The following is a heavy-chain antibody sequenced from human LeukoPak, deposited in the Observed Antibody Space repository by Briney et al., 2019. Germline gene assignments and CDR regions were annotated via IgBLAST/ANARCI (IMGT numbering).Heavy chain of an antibody. D-gene: IGHD2-2*01. J-gene: IGHJ4*02. CDR3: ARHQGYCSSTSCYVVN. CDR2: IYPGDSDT. Sequence: GESLKISCKGSGYTFTSYWIGWVRQMPGKGLEWMGIIYPGDSDTRYSPSFRSQVTISADESINTAYLQWSSLKASDTAIYYCARHQGYCSSTSCYVVNWGQGTLVTVSS. CDR1: GYTFTSYW. V-gene: IGHV5-51*01.